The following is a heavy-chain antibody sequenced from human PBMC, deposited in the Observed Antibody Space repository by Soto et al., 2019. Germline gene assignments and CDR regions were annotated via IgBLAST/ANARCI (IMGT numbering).Heavy chain of an antibody. D-gene: IGHD6-13*01. V-gene: IGHV1-24*01. CDR3: ATEYSSSWPRVLDY. CDR2: FDPEDDET. CDR1: GYTLTELS. J-gene: IGHJ4*02. Sequence: GASVKVSCKVSGYTLTELSMHWVRQAPGKGLEWMGGFDPEDDETIYAQKIQGRVTMTEDTSTDTAYMELSSLRSEDTAVYYCATEYSSSWPRVLDYWGQGTLVTVSS.